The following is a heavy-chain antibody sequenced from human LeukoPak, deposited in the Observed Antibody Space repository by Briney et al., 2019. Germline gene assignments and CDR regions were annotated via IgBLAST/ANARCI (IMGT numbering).Heavy chain of an antibody. CDR2: ISYDGSNK. CDR1: GFTFSSYA. V-gene: IGHV3-30*01. D-gene: IGHD3-22*01. J-gene: IGHJ1*01. CDR3: ARERPNYYDSSRFRPGYFQH. Sequence: GGSLRLSCAASGFTFSSYAMHWVRQAPGKGLEWVAVISYDGSNKYYADSVKGRFTISRDNSKNTLYLQMNSLRAEDTAVYYCARERPNYYDSSRFRPGYFQHWGQGTLVTVSS.